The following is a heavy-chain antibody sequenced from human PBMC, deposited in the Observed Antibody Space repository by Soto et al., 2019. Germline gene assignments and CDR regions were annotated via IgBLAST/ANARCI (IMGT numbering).Heavy chain of an antibody. CDR1: GGSFTYT. J-gene: IGHJ6*02. CDR3: ARATGGSGSYYNLQPDV. CDR2: IIPIFGTA. D-gene: IGHD3-10*01. V-gene: IGHV1-69*13. Sequence: SVKVSCKASGGSFTYTLSWVRQAPGQGLEWMGGIIPIFGTANYAQKFQGRVTITADESTSTAYMELSSLRSEDTAVYYCARATGGSGSYYNLQPDVWGQGTTVTVSS.